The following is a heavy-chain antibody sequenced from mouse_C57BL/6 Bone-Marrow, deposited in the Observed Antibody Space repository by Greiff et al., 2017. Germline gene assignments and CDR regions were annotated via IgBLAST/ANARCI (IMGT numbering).Heavy chain of an antibody. CDR2: MHPNGGSP. D-gene: IGHD2-4*01. CDR3: ARSDDYDDYTMDY. Sequence: QVQLQQPGAELVKPGASVKLSCKASGYTFTNYWMHWVKQRPGQGLEWIGMMHPNGGSPDYNEKFKSEATLSVDKSSRTAYMELSSLTSEDSAVYYCARSDDYDDYTMDYWGRGTSVTVSS. CDR1: GYTFTNYW. J-gene: IGHJ4*01. V-gene: IGHV1-64*01.